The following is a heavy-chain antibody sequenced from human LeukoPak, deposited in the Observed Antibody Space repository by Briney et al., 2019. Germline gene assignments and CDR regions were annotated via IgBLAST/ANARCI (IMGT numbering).Heavy chain of an antibody. Sequence: PGGSLRLSCAASGFTFSSYAMSWVRQAPGKGLEWVSAISGSGGSTYYADTVKGRFTISRDNSKNTLYLQKNSLRAEDTAVYYCAKGKGFGVVHDTFDIWGQGTMVTVSS. J-gene: IGHJ3*02. CDR3: AKGKGFGVVHDTFDI. V-gene: IGHV3-23*01. CDR2: ISGSGGST. D-gene: IGHD3-3*01. CDR1: GFTFSSYA.